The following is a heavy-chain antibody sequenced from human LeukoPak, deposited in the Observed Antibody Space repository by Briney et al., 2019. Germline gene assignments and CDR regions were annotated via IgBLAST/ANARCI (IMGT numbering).Heavy chain of an antibody. CDR1: GFTLSSYG. V-gene: IGHV3-30*18. Sequence: GRSLRLSCAASGFTLSSYGMHWVRQAPGKGLEWVAVISYDGSNKYYADSVKGRFTISRDNSKNTLYLQMNSLRAEDTAIYYCAKDRDQYTSGWGDYWGQGTLVTVSS. CDR2: ISYDGSNK. CDR3: AKDRDQYTSGWGDY. J-gene: IGHJ4*02. D-gene: IGHD6-19*01.